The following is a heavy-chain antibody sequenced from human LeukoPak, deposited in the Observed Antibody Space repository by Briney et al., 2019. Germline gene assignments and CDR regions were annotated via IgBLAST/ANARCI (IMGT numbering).Heavy chain of an antibody. V-gene: IGHV1-18*01. CDR2: ISAYNGNT. D-gene: IGHD3-10*01. CDR3: ARAVFPFYGSGSDNWFDP. CDR1: GYTFTSYG. J-gene: IGHJ5*02. Sequence: ASVNVSCKSSGYTFTSYGISWVRQAPGQGLEWMGWISAYNGNTNYAQKLQGRVTMTTDTSTSTAYMELRSLRSDDTAVYYCARAVFPFYGSGSDNWFDPWGQGTLVTVSS.